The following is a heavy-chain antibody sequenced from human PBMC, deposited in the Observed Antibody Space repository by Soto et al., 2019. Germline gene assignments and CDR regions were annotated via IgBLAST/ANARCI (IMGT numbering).Heavy chain of an antibody. D-gene: IGHD3-22*01. Sequence: ASVKVSCKASGFTFTYHAMQWVRQAPGQRLEWMGWINAGNGNTKYSQKFQGRVTFTRDTSANTAYMELSSLISEDTAVYYCARPKDYDDCLDLWGQGTLVTVSS. V-gene: IGHV1-3*01. J-gene: IGHJ4*02. CDR2: INAGNGNT. CDR3: ARPKDYDDCLDL. CDR1: GFTFTYHA.